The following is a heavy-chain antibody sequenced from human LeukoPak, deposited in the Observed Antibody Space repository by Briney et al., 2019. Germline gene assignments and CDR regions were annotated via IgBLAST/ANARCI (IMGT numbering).Heavy chain of an antibody. CDR2: IIPIFGTA. CDR1: GYTFTGYY. J-gene: IGHJ4*02. V-gene: IGHV1-69*13. D-gene: IGHD3-3*01. Sequence: SVKVSCEASGYTFTGYYIHWVRQAPGQGLEWMGGIIPIFGTANYAQKFQGRVTITADESTSTAYMELSSLRSEDTAVYYCALAEYYDFWSGYYTKWGQGTLVTVSS. CDR3: ALAEYYDFWSGYYTK.